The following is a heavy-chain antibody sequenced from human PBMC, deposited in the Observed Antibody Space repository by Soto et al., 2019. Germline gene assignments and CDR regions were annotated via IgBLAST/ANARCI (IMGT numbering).Heavy chain of an antibody. V-gene: IGHV4-39*01. Sequence: PSETLSLTCSVSGYSVSSSDYYWAWIRQPPGKGLEWIGSMFYSGLTYYNPSPKSRVTLSVDTSKNQFSVRLNSVTAADTAGYYCAPLSVSLSGPYGIHVWGQGTTVTVSS. CDR3: APLSVSLSGPYGIHV. CDR1: GYSVSSSDYY. CDR2: MFYSGLT. D-gene: IGHD2-15*01. J-gene: IGHJ6*02.